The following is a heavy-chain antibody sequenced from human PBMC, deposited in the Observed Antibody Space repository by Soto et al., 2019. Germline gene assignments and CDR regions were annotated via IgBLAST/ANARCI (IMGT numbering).Heavy chain of an antibody. CDR2: IIPFFGTP. CDR1: GGTFSNYA. Sequence: SVKVSCKASGGTFSNYASSWVRQAPGQRLEWMGGIIPFFGTPNYAQKFQGRVTITADESTSTAYMELSSLRSEDTAVYYCARAPRYDYDSNGYYLYCFDYWGLGTLVTVSS. D-gene: IGHD3-22*01. J-gene: IGHJ4*02. V-gene: IGHV1-69*13. CDR3: ARAPRYDYDSNGYYLYCFDY.